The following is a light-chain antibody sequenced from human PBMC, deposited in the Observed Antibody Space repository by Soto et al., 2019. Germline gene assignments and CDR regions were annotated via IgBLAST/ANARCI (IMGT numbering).Light chain of an antibody. CDR2: AAS. Sequence: GDRVTISCRASQDIGAYVNWYQHKQGKAPRALMYAASNLKSGVPPRFSGSGVGRDFTLTISDLQPEDLATYSCQHSYITRPFGQGTKVERK. V-gene: IGKV1-39*01. CDR3: QHSYITRP. CDR1: QDIGAY. J-gene: IGKJ1*01.